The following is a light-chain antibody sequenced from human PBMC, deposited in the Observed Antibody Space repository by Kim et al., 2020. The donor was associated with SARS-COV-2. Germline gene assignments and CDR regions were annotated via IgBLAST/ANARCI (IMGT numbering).Light chain of an antibody. Sequence: VSPGDSATLSCRASQSVSSYLAWYQQKPGQAPRLLIYDASNRATGIPARFSGSGSGTDFTLTISSLEPEDFAVYYCQQRSNWPLTFGGGTKVDIK. J-gene: IGKJ4*01. CDR2: DAS. CDR3: QQRSNWPLT. CDR1: QSVSSY. V-gene: IGKV3-11*01.